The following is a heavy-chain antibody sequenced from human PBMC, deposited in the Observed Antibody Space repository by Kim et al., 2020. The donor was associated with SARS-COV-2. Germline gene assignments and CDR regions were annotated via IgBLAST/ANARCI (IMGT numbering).Heavy chain of an antibody. CDR1: GFTFDDYA. D-gene: IGHD3-10*01. J-gene: IGHJ4*02. V-gene: IGHV3-9*01. CDR3: AKGSPLYGSIH. Sequence: GGSLRLSCAASGFTFDDYAMHWVRQAPGKGLEWVSGISWNSGSIGYADSVKGRFTISRDNAKNSLYLQMNSLRAEDTALYYCAKGSPLYGSIHWGQGTLVTVSS. CDR2: ISWNSGSI.